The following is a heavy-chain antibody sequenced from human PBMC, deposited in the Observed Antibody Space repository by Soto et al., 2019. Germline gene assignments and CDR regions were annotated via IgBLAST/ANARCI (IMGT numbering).Heavy chain of an antibody. CDR2: IYYSGST. D-gene: IGHD1-26*01. J-gene: IGHJ3*02. CDR1: GGSISSYY. V-gene: IGHV4-59*01. CDR3: ARAVGLGAATVGAFDI. Sequence: SETLSLTCTVSGGSISSYYWSWIRQPPGKGLEWIGYIYYSGSTNYNPSLKSRVTISVDTSKNQFSLKLSSVTAADTAVYYCARAVGLGAATVGAFDIWGQGTMVTVSS.